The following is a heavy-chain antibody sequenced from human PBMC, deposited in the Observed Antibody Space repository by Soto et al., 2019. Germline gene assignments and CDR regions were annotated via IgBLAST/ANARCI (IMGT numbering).Heavy chain of an antibody. CDR2: INPNSGGA. V-gene: IGHV1-2*02. D-gene: IGHD3-3*01. J-gene: IGHJ5*02. Sequence: ASVKVSCKASGYTFTGYYMHGVRQAPGQGLEWMGWINPNSGGANYAQKFQGRVTMTRDTSISTAYMELSRLRSDDTAVYYCARELQYYDFWSGYSELNWFDPWGQGTLVTVSS. CDR1: GYTFTGYY. CDR3: ARELQYYDFWSGYSELNWFDP.